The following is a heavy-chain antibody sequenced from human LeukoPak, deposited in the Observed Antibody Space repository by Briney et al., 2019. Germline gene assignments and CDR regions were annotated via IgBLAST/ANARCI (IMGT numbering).Heavy chain of an antibody. CDR1: GFTFSSYG. D-gene: IGHD3-10*01. V-gene: IGHV3-23*01. CDR2: ISGSGGST. CDR3: ARDYYGSGSHMARYYYFDY. J-gene: IGHJ4*02. Sequence: PGGSLRLSCAASGFTFSSYGMSWVRQAPGKGLEWVSAISGSGGSTYYADSVKGRFTISRDNSKNTLYLQMNSLRAEDTAVYYCARDYYGSGSHMARYYYFDYWGQGTLVTVSS.